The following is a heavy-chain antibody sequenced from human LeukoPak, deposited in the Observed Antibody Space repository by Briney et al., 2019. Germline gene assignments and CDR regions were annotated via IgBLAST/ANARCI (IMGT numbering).Heavy chain of an antibody. CDR2: ISSSGSTI. CDR1: GFTFSDYY. J-gene: IGHJ3*02. CDR3: ARDELLPLGPPAGQADAFDI. D-gene: IGHD2-2*01. Sequence: GGSLRLSCAASGFTFSDYYMSWIRQAPGKGLEWVSYISSSGSTIYYADSVKGRFTISRDNAKNSLYLQMNSLRAEDTAVYYCARDELLPLGPPAGQADAFDIWGQGTMVTVSS. V-gene: IGHV3-11*04.